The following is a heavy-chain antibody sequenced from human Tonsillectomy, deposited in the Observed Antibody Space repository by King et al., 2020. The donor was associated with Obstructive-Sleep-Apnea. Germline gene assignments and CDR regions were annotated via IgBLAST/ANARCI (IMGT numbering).Heavy chain of an antibody. CDR1: GVSINNSSYY. D-gene: IGHD5-18*01. J-gene: IGHJ4*02. CDR3: AREHRIQLWLPIDY. CDR2: ISYSGST. V-gene: IGHV4-39*07. Sequence: QLQESGPGLVKPSETLSLTCTVSGVSINNSSYYWGWIRQPPGRGLEWIGTISYSGSTYYNPSLKSRVTISLDTSENQFSLKLSSVTAADTAVYYCAREHRIQLWLPIDYWGQGTLVTVSS.